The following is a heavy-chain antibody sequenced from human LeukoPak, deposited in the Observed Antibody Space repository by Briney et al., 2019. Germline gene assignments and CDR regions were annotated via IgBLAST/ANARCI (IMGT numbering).Heavy chain of an antibody. Sequence: PGRSLRLSCAASGFTFSSYAMHWVRQAPGKGLEWVAVISYDGSNKYYADSVKGRFTISRDNSKNTLYLQMNSLRAEDTAVYYCARGDVAFAESAQWGQGTLVTVSS. CDR2: ISYDGSNK. CDR3: ARGDVAFAESAQ. CDR1: GFTFSSYA. J-gene: IGHJ4*02. D-gene: IGHD3-10*01. V-gene: IGHV3-30*04.